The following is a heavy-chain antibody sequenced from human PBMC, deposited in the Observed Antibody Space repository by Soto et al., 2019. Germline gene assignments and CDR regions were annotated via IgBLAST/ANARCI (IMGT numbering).Heavy chain of an antibody. V-gene: IGHV4-4*02. CDR2: IYHSGST. CDR1: SGSISSSNW. Sequence: SETLSLTCAVSSGSISSSNWWSWVRQPPGKGLEWIGEIYHSGSTNYNPSLKSLVTISVDKSKNQFSLKLSFVTAADTAVYYCARASPDCTNGVCWRNYYYYYYMDVWGKGTTVTVSS. J-gene: IGHJ6*03. D-gene: IGHD2-8*01. CDR3: ARASPDCTNGVCWRNYYYYYYMDV.